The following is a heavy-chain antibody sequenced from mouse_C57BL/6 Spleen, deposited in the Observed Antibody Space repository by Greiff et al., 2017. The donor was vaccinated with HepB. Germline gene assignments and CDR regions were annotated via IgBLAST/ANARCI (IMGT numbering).Heavy chain of an antibody. Sequence: QVHVKQSGAELVKPGASVKLSCKASGYTFTSYWMHWVKQRPGQGLEWIGMIHPNSGSTNYNEKFKSKATLTVDKSSSTAYMQLSSLTSEDSAVYYCARESGGFAYWGQGTLVTVSA. D-gene: IGHD4-1*01. J-gene: IGHJ3*01. CDR2: IHPNSGST. V-gene: IGHV1-64*01. CDR3: ARESGGFAY. CDR1: GYTFTSYW.